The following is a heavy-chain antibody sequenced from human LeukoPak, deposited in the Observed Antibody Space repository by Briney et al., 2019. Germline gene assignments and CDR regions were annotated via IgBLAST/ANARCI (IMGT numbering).Heavy chain of an antibody. J-gene: IGHJ4*02. Sequence: GASVKRSCKGSGYTFTSNDSDWIWQAPGQGHELMGWMNPNSGNTGYAQKFRGRVSITRNTSISTAYMELSSLVSEDTAVYYCARLGELSSDDYWGQGTLVTVSS. CDR1: GYTFTSND. CDR3: ARLGELSSDDY. D-gene: IGHD3-16*02. CDR2: MNPNSGNT. V-gene: IGHV1-8*03.